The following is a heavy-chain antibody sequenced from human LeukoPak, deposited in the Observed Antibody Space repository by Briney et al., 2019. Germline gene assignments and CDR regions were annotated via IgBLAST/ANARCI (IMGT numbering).Heavy chain of an antibody. CDR2: IYSGGPGPT. CDR1: GFTVSTNY. Sequence: GGSLTLSCAVSGFTVSTNYVNWVRQAPGKGLEWVSVIYSGGPGPTYYGDSVRGRFTISKDSSKNTLYLQMNSLRAEDTAVYYCAKDGVGLTGYFDYWGQGTLVTVSS. J-gene: IGHJ4*02. D-gene: IGHD3-10*01. CDR3: AKDGVGLTGYFDY. V-gene: IGHV3-53*01.